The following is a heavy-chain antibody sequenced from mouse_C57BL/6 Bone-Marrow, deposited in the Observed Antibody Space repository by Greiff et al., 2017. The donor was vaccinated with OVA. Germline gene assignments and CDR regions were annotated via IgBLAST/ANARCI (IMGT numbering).Heavy chain of an antibody. CDR1: GYTFTSYW. V-gene: IGHV1-5*01. CDR2: IYPGNSDT. CDR3: TREGAYDYDAWFAY. Sequence: EVQLQQSGTVLARPGASVKMSCKTSGYTFTSYWMHWVKQRPGQGLEWIGAIYPGNSDTSYNQKFKGKAKLTAVTSASTAYMELSSLTNEDSAVYYCTREGAYDYDAWFAYWGQGTLVTVSA. J-gene: IGHJ3*01. D-gene: IGHD2-4*01.